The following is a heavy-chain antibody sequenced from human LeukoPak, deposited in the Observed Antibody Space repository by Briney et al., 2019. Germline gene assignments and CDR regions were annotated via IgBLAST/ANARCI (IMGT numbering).Heavy chain of an antibody. CDR3: ARRNSNYDILTGYSYNWFDP. J-gene: IGHJ5*02. CDR2: IYPGDSDT. CDR1: GYSFTSYW. V-gene: IGHV5-51*01. Sequence: GESLKISCKGSGYSFTSYWIGWVRQMPGKGLEWMGIIYPGDSDTRYSPSFQGQVTISADKSISTAYLQWSSLKASDTAMYYCARRNSNYDILTGYSYNWFDPWGQRTLVTVSS. D-gene: IGHD3-9*01.